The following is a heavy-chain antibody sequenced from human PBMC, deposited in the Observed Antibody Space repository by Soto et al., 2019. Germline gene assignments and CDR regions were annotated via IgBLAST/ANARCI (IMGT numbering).Heavy chain of an antibody. Sequence: PGGSLRLSCAASGFTFSSYAMSWVRQAPGKGLEWVSAISGSGGSTYYADSVKGRFTISRDNSKNTLYLQMNSLRAEDTAVYYCAKAQGTYYDFWSGYQFDYWGQGTLVTVSS. D-gene: IGHD3-3*01. J-gene: IGHJ4*02. CDR2: ISGSGGST. CDR1: GFTFSSYA. V-gene: IGHV3-23*01. CDR3: AKAQGTYYDFWSGYQFDY.